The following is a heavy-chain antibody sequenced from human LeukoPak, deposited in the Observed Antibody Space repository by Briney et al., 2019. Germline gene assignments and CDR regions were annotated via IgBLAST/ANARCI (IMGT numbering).Heavy chain of an antibody. D-gene: IGHD3-22*01. V-gene: IGHV5-51*01. Sequence: GESLKISCKGSGYSFTTYWIGWVRQMPGKGLEWLRIIYPSDSDTKYSPSFQGRVTISADKSTSTAYLQWSSLKASDTAMYYCVRGYFFDYWGQGTLVTVSS. CDR1: GYSFTTYW. J-gene: IGHJ4*02. CDR3: VRGYFFDY. CDR2: IYPSDSDT.